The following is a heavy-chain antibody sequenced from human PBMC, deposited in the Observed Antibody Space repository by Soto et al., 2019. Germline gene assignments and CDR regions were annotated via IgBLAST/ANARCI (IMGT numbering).Heavy chain of an antibody. J-gene: IGHJ5*02. CDR1: GGTFSSYA. CDR2: IIPIFGTA. D-gene: IGHD6-13*01. CDR3: ARVVEIVAAGTWGPFHWFDP. Sequence: SVKVSCKASGGTFSSYAISWVRRAPGQGLEWMGGIIPIFGTANYAQKFQGRVTITADESTSTAYMELSSLRSEDTAVYYCARVVEIVAAGTWGPFHWFDPWGQGTLVTVSS. V-gene: IGHV1-69*13.